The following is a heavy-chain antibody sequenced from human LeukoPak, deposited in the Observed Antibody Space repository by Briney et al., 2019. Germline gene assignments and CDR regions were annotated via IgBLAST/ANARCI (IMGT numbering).Heavy chain of an antibody. J-gene: IGHJ6*02. CDR2: IYYGGST. CDR3: AGQKIRGYSGYAANYYYGMDV. V-gene: IGHV4-59*01. D-gene: IGHD5-12*01. Sequence: PSETLSLTCTVSGGSISSYYWSWIRQPPGKGLEWIGYIYYGGSTTYNPSLKSRVTISVDTSKNQFSLKLSSVTAADTAVYYCAGQKIRGYSGYAANYYYGMDVWGQGTTVTVS. CDR1: GGSISSYY.